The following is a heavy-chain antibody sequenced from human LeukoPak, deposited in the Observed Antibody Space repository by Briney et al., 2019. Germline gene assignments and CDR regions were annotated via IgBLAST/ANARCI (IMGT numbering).Heavy chain of an antibody. Sequence: GGSLRLSCAASGFTFSSYWMHWVRQAAGKGLVWVSRIKSDGSSTTYADPVKGRFTISRDNAKNTLYLEMNSLRAEDTAVYYCARGPYSSRVDYWGQGTLVTVSS. CDR3: ARGPYSSRVDY. J-gene: IGHJ4*02. CDR1: GFTFSSYW. CDR2: IKSDGSST. D-gene: IGHD6-13*01. V-gene: IGHV3-74*01.